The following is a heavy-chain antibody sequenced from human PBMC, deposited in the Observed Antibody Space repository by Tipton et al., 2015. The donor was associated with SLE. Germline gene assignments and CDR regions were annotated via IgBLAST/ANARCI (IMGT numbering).Heavy chain of an antibody. V-gene: IGHV3-23*01. Sequence: SLRLSCAASGFTFSSYAINWVRQAPGKGLEWVSVISGSGVGTYYADSVKGRFTISRDNSKNTLYLQMNSLRADDTAVYFCAKSISLTYDAFDIWGQGTMVTVSS. CDR2: ISGSGVGT. J-gene: IGHJ3*02. CDR1: GFTFSSYA. D-gene: IGHD3-3*01. CDR3: AKSISLTYDAFDI.